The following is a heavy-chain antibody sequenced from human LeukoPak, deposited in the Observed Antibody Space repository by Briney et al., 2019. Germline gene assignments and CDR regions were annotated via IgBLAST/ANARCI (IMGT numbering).Heavy chain of an antibody. J-gene: IGHJ5*02. CDR3: ARGYGSCPIPGRLAP. V-gene: IGHV4-61*09. CDR1: GGSISSNHYY. Sequence: SETLSLTCSVSGGSISSNHYYWNWIRQSAGKGLEWIGHIYTSGTTSYNPSLNSRVTISVDTSKNQFSLTLPSVTAADTAVYYCARGYGSCPIPGRLAPWGQGTLVTVSS. D-gene: IGHD2-21*01. CDR2: IYTSGTT.